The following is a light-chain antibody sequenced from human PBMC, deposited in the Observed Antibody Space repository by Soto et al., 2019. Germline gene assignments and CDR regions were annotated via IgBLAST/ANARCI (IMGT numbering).Light chain of an antibody. CDR1: SSDLGAGYD. CDR3: QSYDGSLATSI. J-gene: IGLJ2*01. CDR2: GNN. Sequence: QSVLTQPPSVSGTPGQRVSISCTGTSSDLGAGYDVHWYQQLPGADPRLLIFGNNVRPSGVPDRFSGSKSGTSASLAITGLQAEDEAIYHCQSYDGSLATSIFGAGTKLTVL. V-gene: IGLV1-40*01.